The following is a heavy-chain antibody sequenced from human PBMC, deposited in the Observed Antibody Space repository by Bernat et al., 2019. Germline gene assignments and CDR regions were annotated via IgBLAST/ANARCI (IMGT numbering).Heavy chain of an antibody. J-gene: IGHJ4*02. V-gene: IGHV3-49*03. D-gene: IGHD2-15*01. CDR3: TREGCSGGSCYFYLDY. Sequence: EVQLVESGGGLVQPGRSLRLSCTASGFTFGDYAMSWFRQAPGKGLEWVGFIRSKAYGGTTEYAASVKGRFTISRDDSKSIAYLQMNSLKTEDTAVYYCTREGCSGGSCYFYLDYRGQGPLVTVSS. CDR2: IRSKAYGGTT. CDR1: GFTFGDYA.